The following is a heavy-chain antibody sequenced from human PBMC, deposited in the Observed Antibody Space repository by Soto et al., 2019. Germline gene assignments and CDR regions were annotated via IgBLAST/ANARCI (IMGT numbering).Heavy chain of an antibody. CDR1: GGSFTSNNW. CDR2: IYRTGST. CDR3: ASRGPGTGGDY. J-gene: IGHJ4*02. V-gene: IGHV4-4*02. D-gene: IGHD7-27*01. Sequence: PSETLSLTCAVSGGSFTSNNWCTWVRQPPGQGLEWIGEIYRTGSTNYNPSLKSRVTISLDKSENQFSLKVTSLTAADTAVYYCASRGPGTGGDYWGQGTLVTVSS.